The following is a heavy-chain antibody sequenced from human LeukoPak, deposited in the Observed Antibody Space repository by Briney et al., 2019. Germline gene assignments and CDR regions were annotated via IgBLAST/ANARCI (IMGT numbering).Heavy chain of an antibody. CDR2: IYPEDSDT. CDR3: ARHRTPYCGAGCLPDSMDV. V-gene: IGHV5-51*01. D-gene: IGHD2-21*01. J-gene: IGHJ6*03. Sequence: GESLKISCKGSGYMFIAHWIGWVRQMPGKGLEWMGIIYPEDSDTRYSPSFQGHVTISVDKSSNTALLQWSGLKASDTAMYFCARHRTPYCGAGCLPDSMDVWGKGTTVTVSS. CDR1: GYMFIAHW.